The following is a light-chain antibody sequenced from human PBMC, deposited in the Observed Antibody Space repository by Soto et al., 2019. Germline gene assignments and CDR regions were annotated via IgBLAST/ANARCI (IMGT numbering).Light chain of an antibody. V-gene: IGKV1-39*01. CDR1: QSISTY. CDR3: QQSYRTPIT. J-gene: IGKJ5*01. CDR2: AAS. Sequence: DIRLTQSPSPLSASVGDRVAITCLASQSISTYLNWYQQKPGKAPKVLIYAASNLQSGVPPRFSGSGSGTDVTLTISSLQPEDVATYFCQQSYRTPITFGQGTRLEIK.